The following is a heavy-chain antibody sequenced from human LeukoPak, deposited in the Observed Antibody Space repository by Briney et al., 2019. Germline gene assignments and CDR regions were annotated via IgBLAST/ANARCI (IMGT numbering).Heavy chain of an antibody. CDR1: GFTFSSYG. D-gene: IGHD6-13*01. J-gene: IGHJ3*02. CDR2: IRYDGSNK. CDR3: AKVTSSSWYFQGSGTQDI. Sequence: GGSLRLSCAASGFTFSSYGMHWVRQVPGKGLEWVSFIRYDGSNKFYADSVKGRFTISRDNSKNTLYLQMNSLRAEDTAVYYCAKVTSSSWYFQGSGTQDIWGQGTMVTVPS. V-gene: IGHV3-30*02.